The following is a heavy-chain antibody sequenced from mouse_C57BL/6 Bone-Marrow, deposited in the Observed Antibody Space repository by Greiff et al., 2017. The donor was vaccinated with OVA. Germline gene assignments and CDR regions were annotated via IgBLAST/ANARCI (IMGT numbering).Heavy chain of an antibody. CDR1: GYTFTSYG. CDR3: AREPTAHTFAY. D-gene: IGHD3-1*01. J-gene: IGHJ3*01. V-gene: IGHV1-81*01. Sequence: VKLMESGAELARPGASVKLSCKASGYTFTSYGISWVKQRTGQGLEWIGEIYPRSGNTYYNAKFKGKATLTADKSSSTAYMELRSLSSEDSAVYFCAREPTAHTFAYWGQGTLVTVSA. CDR2: IYPRSGNT.